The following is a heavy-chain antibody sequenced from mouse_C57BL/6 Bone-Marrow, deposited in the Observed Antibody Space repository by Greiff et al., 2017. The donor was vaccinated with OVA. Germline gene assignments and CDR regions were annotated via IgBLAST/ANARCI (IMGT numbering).Heavy chain of an antibody. V-gene: IGHV1-18*01. J-gene: IGHJ3*01. CDR3: AREGYYNYDGGAWFAY. CDR1: GYTFTDSN. CDR2: INSNNGGT. D-gene: IGHD2-12*01. Sequence: EVQLQQSGPELAKPGASVKIPCKASGYTFTDSNMDWVKQSHGKSLEWIGDINSNNGGTIYNQKFKGKATLTVDKSSSTAYMELRSLTSEDTSVYYCAREGYYNYDGGAWFAYWGQGTLVTVSA.